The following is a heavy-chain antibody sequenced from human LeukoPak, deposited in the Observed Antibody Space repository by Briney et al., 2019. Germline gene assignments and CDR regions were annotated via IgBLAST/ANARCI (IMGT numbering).Heavy chain of an antibody. CDR2: INPSGGST. Sequence: GASVKVSCKASGYTFTSYYMHWVRQAPGQGLEWMGIINPSGGSTSYAQKFQGRVTMTRDTSTSTVYMELSSLRSEDTAVYYCARDLWFEESSYGMDVWGKGTTVTVSS. CDR3: ARDLWFEESSYGMDV. V-gene: IGHV1-46*01. J-gene: IGHJ6*04. CDR1: GYTFTSYY. D-gene: IGHD3-10*01.